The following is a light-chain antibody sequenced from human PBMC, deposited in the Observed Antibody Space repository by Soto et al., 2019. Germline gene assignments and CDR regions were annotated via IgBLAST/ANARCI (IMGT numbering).Light chain of an antibody. CDR2: AVS. CDR3: QQYAKSPYT. V-gene: IGKV3-20*01. Sequence: EIVLTQSPGTLSLSPGERATISCRASRTVDSTYLAWYQQKPGQAPRLLIYAVSTRATGIPDRFSGSGSGTDFTLTISRLEPEDFAVYFCQQYAKSPYTFGQGTKVEVK. J-gene: IGKJ2*01. CDR1: RTVDSTY.